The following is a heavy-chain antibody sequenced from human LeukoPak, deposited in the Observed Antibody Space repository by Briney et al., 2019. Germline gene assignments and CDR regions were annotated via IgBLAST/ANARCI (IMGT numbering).Heavy chain of an antibody. CDR3: ARHRLYGGIPYYYYYGMDV. CDR2: IYYSGST. Sequence: SETLSLTCTVSGGSISSYYWSWVRQPPGKGLEWIGYIYYSGSTNYDPSLKSRVTISVDTSKNQFSLKLSSVTAADTAVYYCARHRLYGGIPYYYYYGMDVWGQGTTVTVSS. D-gene: IGHD4-23*01. CDR1: GGSISSYY. V-gene: IGHV4-59*08. J-gene: IGHJ6*02.